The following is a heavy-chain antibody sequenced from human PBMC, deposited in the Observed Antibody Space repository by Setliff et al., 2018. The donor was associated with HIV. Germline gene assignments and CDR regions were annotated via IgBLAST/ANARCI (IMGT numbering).Heavy chain of an antibody. CDR1: GASISSFY. Sequence: PSETLSLTCTVSGASISSFYWSWIRQPPGKGLDWIGYIYYRGSTNYNPSLKSRVTMSVDTSKNRFSLKLNSVTAADTAVYYCARLNQQWLVRDSGSNWFDPWGQGILVTVSS. CDR3: ARLNQQWLVRDSGSNWFDP. J-gene: IGHJ5*02. V-gene: IGHV4-59*08. D-gene: IGHD6-19*01. CDR2: IYYRGST.